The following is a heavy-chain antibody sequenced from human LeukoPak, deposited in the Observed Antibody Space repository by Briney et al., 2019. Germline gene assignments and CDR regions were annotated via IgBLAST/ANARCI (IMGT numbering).Heavy chain of an antibody. J-gene: IGHJ6*02. CDR2: ISYDGSNK. Sequence: DPGGSLRLSCAASGFTFSSYGMHWVRQAPGKGLEWVAVISYDGSNKYYADSVKGRFTISRDNSKNTLYLQMNSLRAEDTAVYYCAKDLYSSSWYSYYYYYGMDVWGQGTTVTVSS. CDR1: GFTFSSYG. D-gene: IGHD6-13*01. CDR3: AKDLYSSSWYSYYYYYGMDV. V-gene: IGHV3-30*18.